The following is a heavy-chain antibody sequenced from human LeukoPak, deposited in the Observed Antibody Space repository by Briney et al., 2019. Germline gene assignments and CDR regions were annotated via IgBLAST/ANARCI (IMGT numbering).Heavy chain of an antibody. CDR3: ARASVVVITPDATDI. V-gene: IGHV4-4*07. Sequence: SETLSLTCTVSGGSISSYYWSWIWQPAGKGREWIGRIYTIGSTNHSPSLKSRVTMSVDTSKNQFSLKLSSVTAADTAVYYCARASVVVITPDATDIWGQGTMVTVSS. D-gene: IGHD3-22*01. CDR2: IYTIGST. CDR1: GGSISSYY. J-gene: IGHJ3*02.